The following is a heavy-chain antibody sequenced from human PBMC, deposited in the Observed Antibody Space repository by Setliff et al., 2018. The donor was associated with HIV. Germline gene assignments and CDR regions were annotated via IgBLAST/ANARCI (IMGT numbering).Heavy chain of an antibody. D-gene: IGHD6-13*01. CDR2: IIPVFGTA. V-gene: IGHV1-69*06. Sequence: SVKVSCKASGYTFTSYDINWVRQAPGQGLEWLGRIIPVFGTANYAQKFQARVTITVDKSTNTAYMALSSLRHDDTAIYYCARGIAATLDYWGQGTLVTVSS. CDR1: GYTFTSYD. CDR3: ARGIAATLDY. J-gene: IGHJ4*02.